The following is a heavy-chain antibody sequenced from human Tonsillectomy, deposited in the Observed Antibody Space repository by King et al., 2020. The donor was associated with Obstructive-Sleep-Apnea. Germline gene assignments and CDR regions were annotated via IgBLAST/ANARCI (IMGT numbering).Heavy chain of an antibody. CDR1: GFTFRTYG. J-gene: IGHJ4*02. D-gene: IGHD3-22*01. CDR3: ARGTPGPQVLITTFYVDY. CDR2: IWVDGSNE. V-gene: IGHV3-33*01. Sequence: VQLVESGGGVVQPGRSLRLSCAASGFTFRTYGMHWVRQAPGKGLEWVALIWVDGSNEYYADSVKGRFAISRDNSKNTLYLQMNSLRAAETAVYFCARGTPGPQVLITTFYVDYWGQGSLVTVSS.